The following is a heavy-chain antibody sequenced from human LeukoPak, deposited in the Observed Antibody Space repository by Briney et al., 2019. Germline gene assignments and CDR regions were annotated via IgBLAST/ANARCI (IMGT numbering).Heavy chain of an antibody. D-gene: IGHD3-3*01. J-gene: IGHJ6*03. CDR2: IIPIFGTA. CDR1: GGTFTNYA. V-gene: IGHV1-69*01. Sequence: SVKVSCKASGGTFTNYAISWVRQAPGQGLEWMGGIIPIFGTANYAQKFQGRVTITADESTSTAYMELRSLRSDDTAVYYCAREFGYDFWSGYPPYYYYYMDVWGKGTTVTVSS. CDR3: AREFGYDFWSGYPPYYYYYMDV.